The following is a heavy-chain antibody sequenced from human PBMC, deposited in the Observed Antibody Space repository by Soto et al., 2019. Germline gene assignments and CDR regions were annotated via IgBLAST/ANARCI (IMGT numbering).Heavy chain of an antibody. Sequence: PGGSLRLSCAASGFTFSSYAMSWVRQAPGKGLEWVSAISGSGGSTYYADSVKGRFTISRDNSKNTLYLPMNSLRAEDTAVYYCAKAPDYDILTGYYRACDYWGQGTLVTVSS. CDR3: AKAPDYDILTGYYRACDY. CDR2: ISGSGGST. J-gene: IGHJ4*02. CDR1: GFTFSSYA. V-gene: IGHV3-23*01. D-gene: IGHD3-9*01.